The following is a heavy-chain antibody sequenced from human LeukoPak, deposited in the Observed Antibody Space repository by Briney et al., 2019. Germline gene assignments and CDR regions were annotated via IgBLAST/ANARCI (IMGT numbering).Heavy chain of an antibody. CDR2: INSDGSST. V-gene: IGHV3-74*01. J-gene: IGHJ5*02. CDR3: AREGNYYYGSGSPGWFDP. Sequence: GSLRLSCAASGFTFSSYWMHWVRQAPGKGLVWVSRINSDGSSTSYADSVKGRFTISRDNAKNTLYLQMNSLRAEDTAVYYCAREGNYYYGSGSPGWFDPWGQGTLVTVSS. CDR1: GFTFSSYW. D-gene: IGHD3-10*01.